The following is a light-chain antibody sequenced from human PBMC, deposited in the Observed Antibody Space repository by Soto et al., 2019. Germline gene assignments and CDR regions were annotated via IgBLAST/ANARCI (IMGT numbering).Light chain of an antibody. J-gene: IGKJ1*01. CDR2: LGS. Sequence: DIVITQSPLSLPVTPGEPASISCRSSQSLLHSNGYNYLDWYLQKPGQSPQLLIYLGSNRASGVPDRFSGSGSGTDFTLKISRVEAEDVGVYYCMHALQTPAFGQGTKVEIK. CDR3: MHALQTPA. V-gene: IGKV2-28*01. CDR1: QSLLHSNGYNY.